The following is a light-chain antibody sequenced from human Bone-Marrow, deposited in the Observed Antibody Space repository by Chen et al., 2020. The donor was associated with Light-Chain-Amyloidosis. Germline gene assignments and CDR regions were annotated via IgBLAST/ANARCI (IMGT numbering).Light chain of an antibody. J-gene: IGKJ4*01. CDR2: SAS. CDR1: QSVTNNY. Sequence: EIVLTQSPGTLSLSPGERATLSCRASQSVTNNYLAWYQQKPGQAPRLLIYSASYRATGIADRFSGSGSGTDFTRTSNSLGPGDFAGFYCQQYGSSPLTFGGGTKVEIK. CDR3: QQYGSSPLT. V-gene: IGKV3-20*01.